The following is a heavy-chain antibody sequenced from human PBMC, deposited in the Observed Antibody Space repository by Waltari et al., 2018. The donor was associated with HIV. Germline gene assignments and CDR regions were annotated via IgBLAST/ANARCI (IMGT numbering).Heavy chain of an antibody. J-gene: IGHJ6*02. CDR3: AKDIGWNDVRRLLYYYGMDV. CDR2: ISWNSGSI. V-gene: IGHV3-9*01. Sequence: EVQLVESGGGLVQPGRSLRLSCAASGFTFDDYAMHWVRQAPGKGLEWVSGISWNSGSIGYADSVKGRFTISRDNAKNSLYLQMNSLRAEDTALYYCAKDIGWNDVRRLLYYYGMDVWGQGTTVTVSS. D-gene: IGHD1-1*01. CDR1: GFTFDDYA.